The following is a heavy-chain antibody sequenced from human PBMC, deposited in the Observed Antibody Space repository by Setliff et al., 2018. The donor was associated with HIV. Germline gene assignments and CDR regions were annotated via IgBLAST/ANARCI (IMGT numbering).Heavy chain of an antibody. CDR2: IKRKTDGGTT. Sequence: GGSLRLSCAASGFTFSNAWMSWVRQAPGKGLEWVGRIKRKTDGGTTGYAAPVKGRCTLSRDDSKNMLYLQMHSLKTEDTALYFCTTIKSYGAFDFWGQGALVTVSS. J-gene: IGHJ4*02. CDR1: GFTFSNAW. D-gene: IGHD5-18*01. CDR3: TTIKSYGAFDF. V-gene: IGHV3-15*01.